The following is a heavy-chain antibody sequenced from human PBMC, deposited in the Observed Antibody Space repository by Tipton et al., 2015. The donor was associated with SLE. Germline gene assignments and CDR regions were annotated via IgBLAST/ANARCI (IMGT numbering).Heavy chain of an antibody. CDR2: INHSGST. V-gene: IGHV4-39*07. J-gene: IGHJ3*02. Sequence: TLSLTCTVSGGSVSSGSYYWSWIRQPPGKGLEWIGEINHSGSTNYNPSLKSRVTISVDTSKNQFSLKLSSVTAADTAVYYCARGTGGYFDWLPRAFDIWGQGTMVTVSS. CDR1: GGSVSSGSYY. D-gene: IGHD3-9*01. CDR3: ARGTGGYFDWLPRAFDI.